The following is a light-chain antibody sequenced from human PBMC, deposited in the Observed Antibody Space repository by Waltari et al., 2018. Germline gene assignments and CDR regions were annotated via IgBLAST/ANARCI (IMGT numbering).Light chain of an antibody. CDR2: KDS. V-gene: IGLV3-25*03. Sequence: SFELTQPPSLSVSPGQTARITCSGDALSKQYSHWHQQRPGLAPVLVIYKDSERPSGIPDRFSGSSSGKTVTLTISGVQAEDEADYYCQSADSSGSVVFGGGTKLTVL. J-gene: IGLJ2*01. CDR3: QSADSSGSVV. CDR1: ALSKQY.